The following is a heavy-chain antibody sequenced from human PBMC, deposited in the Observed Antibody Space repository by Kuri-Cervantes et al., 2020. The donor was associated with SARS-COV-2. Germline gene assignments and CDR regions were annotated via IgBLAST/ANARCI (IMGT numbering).Heavy chain of an antibody. CDR3: ARSPGDGDYDPFDY. V-gene: IGHV4-39*01. D-gene: IGHD4-17*01. Sequence: SETLSLTCTVSGGSISSSSYYWGWIRQPPGKGLEWIGSIYYSGSTYYNPSLKSRVTISVDTSKNQFSLKLSSVTAADTAVYYCARSPGDGDYDPFDYWGQGTLVTVSS. J-gene: IGHJ4*02. CDR1: GGSISSSSYY. CDR2: IYYSGST.